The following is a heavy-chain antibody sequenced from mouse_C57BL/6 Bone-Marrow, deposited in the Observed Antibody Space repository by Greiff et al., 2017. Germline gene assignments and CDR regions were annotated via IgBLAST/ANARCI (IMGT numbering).Heavy chain of an antibody. CDR1: GYTFPSYP. V-gene: IGHV1-4*01. CDR3: ARGAEYGFAY. J-gene: IGHJ3*01. D-gene: IGHD2-10*02. Sequence: VMLMESGAELARPGASVKMSCKASGYTFPSYPMHWVKQRPGQGLEWIGYINPSSGYTMSNQKFKAKATLTADKSSSTAYMQLSSLTSEDSAVYYCARGAEYGFAYWGQGTLVTVSA. CDR2: INPSSGYT.